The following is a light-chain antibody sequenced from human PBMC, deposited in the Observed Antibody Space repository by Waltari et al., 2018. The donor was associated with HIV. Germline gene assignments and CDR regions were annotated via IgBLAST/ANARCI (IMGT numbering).Light chain of an antibody. Sequence: DIVMTQSPESLTMSPGERATINCKTSRSVVSSSNNQNYLAWSQHKVGQSPKLLIYWASTRAPGVPERFSGGGSGTDFTLTIRGLQADDEAVYYCQQYETVPFTFGPGTTV. CDR1: RSVVSSSNNQNY. CDR3: QQYETVPFT. V-gene: IGKV4-1*01. J-gene: IGKJ3*01. CDR2: WAS.